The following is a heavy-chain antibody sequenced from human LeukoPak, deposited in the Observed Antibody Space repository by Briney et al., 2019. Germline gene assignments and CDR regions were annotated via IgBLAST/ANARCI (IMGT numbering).Heavy chain of an antibody. D-gene: IGHD2/OR15-2a*01. CDR2: LSYTGKT. J-gene: IGHJ4*02. V-gene: IGHV4-59*02. Sequence: PSETLSLTCVVSGASVSTSHWNWIRQVPGKGLEWIGCLSYTGKTDYNPSLTGRVTISFGTSENQVSLKLRSVSAADTGVYYRSEGYFEPFAHWGQGARVTVSS. CDR3: SEGYFEPFAH. CDR1: GASVSTSH.